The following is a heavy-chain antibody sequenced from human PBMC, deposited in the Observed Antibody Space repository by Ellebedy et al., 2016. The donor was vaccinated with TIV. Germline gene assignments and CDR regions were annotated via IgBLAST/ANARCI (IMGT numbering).Heavy chain of an antibody. J-gene: IGHJ4*02. CDR3: ARAPRGIYYFDY. V-gene: IGHV3-30*07. D-gene: IGHD2/OR15-2a*01. Sequence: SVKGRFTVSRDNSNNMVNLQMNSLRAEDTAVYYCARAPRGIYYFDYWGQGTLVTVSS.